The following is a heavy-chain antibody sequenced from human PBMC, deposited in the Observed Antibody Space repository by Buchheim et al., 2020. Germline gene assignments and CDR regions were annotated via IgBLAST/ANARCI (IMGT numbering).Heavy chain of an antibody. CDR3: TTEFTPGILTGYYIRLRFDY. V-gene: IGHV3-15*01. CDR2: IKSKTDGGTT. CDR1: GFTFSNAW. J-gene: IGHJ4*02. D-gene: IGHD3-9*01. Sequence: EVQLVESGGGLVKPGGSLRLSCAASGFTFSNAWMSWVRQAPGKGLEWVGRIKSKTDGGTTDYAAPVKGRFTISRDDSKNTLYLQMNSLKTEDKAVYYCTTEFTPGILTGYYIRLRFDYWGQGTL.